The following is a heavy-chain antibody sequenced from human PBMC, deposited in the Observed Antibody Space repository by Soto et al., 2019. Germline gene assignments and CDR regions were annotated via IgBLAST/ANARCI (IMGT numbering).Heavy chain of an antibody. CDR2: IIPIFGTA. V-gene: IGHV1-69*13. CDR1: GGTFSSYA. CDR3: ARTPVEMATITGFGEFDY. J-gene: IGHJ4*02. Sequence: GASVKVSCKASGGTFSSYAISWVRQAPGQGLEWMGGIIPIFGTANYAQKFQGRVTITADESTSTAYMELSSLRSEDTAVYYCARTPVEMATITGFGEFDYWGQGTLVTVSS. D-gene: IGHD5-12*01.